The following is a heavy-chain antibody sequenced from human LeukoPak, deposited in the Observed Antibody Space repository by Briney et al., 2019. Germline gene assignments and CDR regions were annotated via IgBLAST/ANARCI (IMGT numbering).Heavy chain of an antibody. V-gene: IGHV3-7*01. J-gene: IGHJ4*02. CDR2: IKPDGTEQ. D-gene: IGHD5-24*01. CDR3: ARNRGWLTFDY. Sequence: PGGSLRLSCAASAFTFSSSWMSWVRQAPGKGLEWVAHIKPDGTEQYYADSVKGRFTISRDNAKNSFYLQMTSLRAEDTAVYFCARNRGWLTFDYWGQGTLVTVSS. CDR1: AFTFSSSW.